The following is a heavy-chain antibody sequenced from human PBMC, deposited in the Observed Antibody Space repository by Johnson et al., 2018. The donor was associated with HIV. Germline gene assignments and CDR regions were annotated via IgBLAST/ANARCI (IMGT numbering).Heavy chain of an antibody. CDR2: IRYDGTNK. V-gene: IGHV3-33*01. CDR1: GFTFSNYG. Sequence: QVQLVESGGGVVQPGGSLRLSCAASGFTFSNYGMHWVRQAPGKGLEWVAVIRYDGTNKYYAGSVKGRFTISRDNSKNTLYLQMNSLRAEDTAVYYCASYGPPWAFDIWGQGTMVTVSS. CDR3: ASYGPPWAFDI. J-gene: IGHJ3*02. D-gene: IGHD3-10*01.